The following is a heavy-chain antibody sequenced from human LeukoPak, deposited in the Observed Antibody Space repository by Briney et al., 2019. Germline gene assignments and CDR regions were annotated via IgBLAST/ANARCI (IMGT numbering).Heavy chain of an antibody. CDR2: IYYSGST. J-gene: IGHJ5*02. CDR3: ARDQGTGVNWFDP. CDR1: GGSISSYY. Sequence: SETLSLTCTVSGGSISSYYWSWIRQPPGKGLEWIGYIYYSGSTSYNPSLKSRVTISVDTSKNQFSPKLSSVTAADTAVYYCARDQGTGVNWFDPWGQGTLVTVSS. D-gene: IGHD3-10*01. V-gene: IGHV4-59*01.